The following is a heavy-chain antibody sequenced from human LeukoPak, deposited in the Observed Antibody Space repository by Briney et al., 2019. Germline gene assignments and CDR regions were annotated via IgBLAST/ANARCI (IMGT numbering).Heavy chain of an antibody. D-gene: IGHD2-2*01. CDR2: ISSSSSTI. CDR1: GFTFSSYS. J-gene: IGHJ6*03. Sequence: GGSLRLSCAASGFTFSSYSMNWVRQAPGKGLEWVSYISSSSSTIYYADSVKGRFTISRDNAKNSLYLQMNSLRAEDTAVYYCARDTVVVPAATPNYYYYYMDVWGKGTTVTVSS. V-gene: IGHV3-48*01. CDR3: ARDTVVVPAATPNYYYYYMDV.